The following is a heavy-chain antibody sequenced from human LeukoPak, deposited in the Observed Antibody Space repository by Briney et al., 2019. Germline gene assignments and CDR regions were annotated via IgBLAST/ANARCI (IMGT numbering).Heavy chain of an antibody. CDR1: GYTFSNFG. D-gene: IGHD1-26*01. Sequence: GASVKVSCKASGYTFSNFGMSWVRQAPGQGLEWMGWISAYNGDTNYAQKLQGRVTMTTDTSTSTAYMELRGLTSDDTAVYYCARSGDGSWFDPWGQGTLVTVSS. CDR3: ARSGDGSWFDP. CDR2: ISAYNGDT. V-gene: IGHV1-18*01. J-gene: IGHJ5*02.